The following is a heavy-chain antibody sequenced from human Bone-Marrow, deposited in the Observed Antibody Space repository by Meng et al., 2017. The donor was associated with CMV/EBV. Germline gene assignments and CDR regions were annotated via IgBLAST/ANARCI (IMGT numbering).Heavy chain of an antibody. Sequence: GESLKISCAASGFTFSNAWMSWVRQAPGKGLEWVGRIKSKTDGGTTDYAAPVKGRFTISKDDSKNTLYLQMNSLKTEDTAVYYCTTDVSPFDYWGQGTLVTVSS. V-gene: IGHV3-15*01. CDR2: IKSKTDGGTT. D-gene: IGHD3-16*02. CDR1: GFTFSNAW. CDR3: TTDVSPFDY. J-gene: IGHJ4*02.